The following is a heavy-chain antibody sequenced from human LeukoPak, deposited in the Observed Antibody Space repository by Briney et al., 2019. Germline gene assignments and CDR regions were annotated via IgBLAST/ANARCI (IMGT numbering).Heavy chain of an antibody. CDR2: ISSGSRYI. V-gene: IGHV3-21*01. Sequence: GGSLRLSCAASGFTFSGHAMTWVRQAPGKGLQWVSSISSGSRYISYAESLKGRFTISRDNAKNSLFLQMNSLGAEDTALYFCARHLFDIVVVPSAIDALDIWGQGTMVTVSS. CDR1: GFTFSGHA. CDR3: ARHLFDIVVVPSAIDALDI. J-gene: IGHJ3*02. D-gene: IGHD2-2*02.